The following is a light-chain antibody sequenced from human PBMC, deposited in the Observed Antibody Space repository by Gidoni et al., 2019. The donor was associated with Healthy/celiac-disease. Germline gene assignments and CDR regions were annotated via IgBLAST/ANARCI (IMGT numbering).Light chain of an antibody. J-gene: IGLJ2*01. CDR2: QDS. V-gene: IGLV3-1*01. CDR3: QAWDSSTGVVV. Sequence: SYELTQPPSAFVSLGQTASITCSGDKLGDKYACWYQQKPGQSPVLVIYQDSKRPSGIPERFSGSNSGNTATLTISGTQAMDEADYYCQAWDSSTGVVVFGGGTKLTVL. CDR1: KLGDKY.